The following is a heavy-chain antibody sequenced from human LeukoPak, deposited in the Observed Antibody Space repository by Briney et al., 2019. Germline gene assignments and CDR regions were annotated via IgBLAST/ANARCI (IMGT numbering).Heavy chain of an antibody. D-gene: IGHD3-9*01. CDR2: INPNSGGT. Sequence: ASVKVSCKASGYTFTGYHMHWVRQAPGQGLEWMGWINPNSGGTNYAQKFQGRVTMTRDTSIRTAYMELSRLRSDDTAVYYCARDREGRLDYYYYYLDVWGKGTTVTVSS. J-gene: IGHJ6*03. V-gene: IGHV1-2*02. CDR1: GYTFTGYH. CDR3: ARDREGRLDYYYYYLDV.